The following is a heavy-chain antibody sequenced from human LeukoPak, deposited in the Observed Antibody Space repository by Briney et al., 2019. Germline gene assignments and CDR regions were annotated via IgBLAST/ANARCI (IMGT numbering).Heavy chain of an antibody. CDR3: ARGGIGRPFDI. J-gene: IGHJ3*02. CDR1: GFTFSSYD. D-gene: IGHD1-14*01. CDR2: IGTAGDT. Sequence: GGSRRLSCAASGFTFSSYDMHWVRQATGKVLEWVSAIGTAGDTYYPGSVKGRFTISRENAKNSLYLQMNSLRAGDTAVYYCARGGIGRPFDIWGQGTMVTVSS. V-gene: IGHV3-13*01.